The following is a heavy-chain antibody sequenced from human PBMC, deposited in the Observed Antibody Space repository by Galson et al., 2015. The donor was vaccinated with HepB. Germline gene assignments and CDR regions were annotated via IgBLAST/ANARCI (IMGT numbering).Heavy chain of an antibody. CDR2: VSASGGGA. CDR1: GFTFSSYA. Sequence: SLRLSCAASGFTFSSYAMHWVRQAPGKGLEWVSSVSASGGGAHYADSVKGRFAVSRDNSKNTLYLQMNSLRAEDTAVYYCLRLGDLSGYSSSWGQGTLVTVSS. J-gene: IGHJ4*02. D-gene: IGHD6-13*01. CDR3: LRLGDLSGYSSS. V-gene: IGHV3-23*01.